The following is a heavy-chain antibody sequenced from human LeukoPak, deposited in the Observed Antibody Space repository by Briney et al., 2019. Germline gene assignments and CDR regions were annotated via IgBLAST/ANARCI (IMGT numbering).Heavy chain of an antibody. CDR2: ITRSSRII. Sequence: PGGSLRLSCAASGFTFSNFEMNWVRQIPGKGLEWLSFITRSSRIIYYADSVKGRFTISRDNSKNTLYLQMNSLRAEDTAVYYCARAGSYYAPFDPWGQGTLVTVSS. J-gene: IGHJ5*02. D-gene: IGHD3-10*01. CDR3: ARAGSYYAPFDP. CDR1: GFTFSNFE. V-gene: IGHV3-48*01.